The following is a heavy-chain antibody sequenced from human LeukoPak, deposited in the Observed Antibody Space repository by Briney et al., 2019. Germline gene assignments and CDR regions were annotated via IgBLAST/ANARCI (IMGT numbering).Heavy chain of an antibody. CDR3: AREDRSGNYYYYGMDV. CDR2: IYYSGTH. Sequence: SETLSLTCAVSGDSINSYYWSWVRQPPGKGLEWIGYIYYSGTHNYNPSLKSRVSISIDTSKKEISLKLCAVTAADTAVYYCAREDRSGNYYYYGMDVWGQGTTVTVSS. CDR1: GDSINSYY. V-gene: IGHV4-59*01. J-gene: IGHJ6*02.